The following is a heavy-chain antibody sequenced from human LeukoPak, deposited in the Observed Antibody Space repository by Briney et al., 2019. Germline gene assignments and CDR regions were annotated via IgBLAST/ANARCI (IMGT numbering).Heavy chain of an antibody. V-gene: IGHV5-51*01. J-gene: IGHJ4*02. CDR1: EYTFFCYW. CDR2: IYPGDSDA. Sequence: GESLKISCKGSEYTFFCYWIGWVRQMPGKGLEWMGIIYPGDSDARYSPSFQGQVTMSIDKSIYTAYLQWSSLKASDTAMYYCARLLDSSRFDSWGQGTLVTVSS. D-gene: IGHD3-22*01. CDR3: ARLLDSSRFDS.